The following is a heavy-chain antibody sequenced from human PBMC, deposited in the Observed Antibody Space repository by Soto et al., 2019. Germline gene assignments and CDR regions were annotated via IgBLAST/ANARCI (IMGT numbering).Heavy chain of an antibody. V-gene: IGHV1-18*01. CDR2: ITAXXXNX. CDR1: GGTFSSYA. D-gene: IGHD3-22*01. CDR3: ARDENYYDSSGFFDY. Sequence: ASVKVSCKASGGTFSSYAISWVRQAPGQGXEWMGXITAXXXNXNXAXKXXXXVTMTTDTSTSTAYMELRSLRSDDTAVYYCARDENYYDSSGFFDYWGQGTLVTVSS. J-gene: IGHJ4*02.